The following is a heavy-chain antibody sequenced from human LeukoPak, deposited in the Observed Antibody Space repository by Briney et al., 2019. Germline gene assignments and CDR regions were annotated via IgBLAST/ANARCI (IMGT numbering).Heavy chain of an antibody. Sequence: GGSLRLSCAASGFTFSSYAMSWVRQAPGKGLEWVSSISGSGGRTYYADSVKGRFTISRDNSKNTLYLQMNSLRVEDTAVYYCAKDYNYDSSGYSFGYWGQETLVTVSS. D-gene: IGHD3-22*01. CDR3: AKDYNYDSSGYSFGY. CDR1: GFTFSSYA. J-gene: IGHJ4*02. CDR2: ISGSGGRT. V-gene: IGHV3-23*01.